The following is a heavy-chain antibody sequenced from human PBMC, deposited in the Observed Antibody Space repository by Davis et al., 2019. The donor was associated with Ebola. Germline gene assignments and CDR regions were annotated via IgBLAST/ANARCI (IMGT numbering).Heavy chain of an antibody. CDR2: INVYKGYT. CDR1: GYTFTSYG. D-gene: IGHD2-2*01. CDR3: ARVSSREYCSSTSCFDF. J-gene: IGHJ4*03. V-gene: IGHV1-18*01. Sequence: ASVKVSCKTSGYTFTSYGINWVRQAPGQGLEWMGWINVYKGYTNYAQNLQGRLTVTTDTSTSTAYMDLRHLDFDDTAVYYCARVSSREYCSSTSCFDFWGQGTLVTVSS.